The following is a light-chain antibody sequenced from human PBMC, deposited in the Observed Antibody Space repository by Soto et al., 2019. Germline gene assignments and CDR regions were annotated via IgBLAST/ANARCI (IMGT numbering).Light chain of an antibody. Sequence: QSALTQPRSVSGSPGQSVTISCTGTSSDVGYYNFVSWYQQHPGKAPKLMIYDVSKRPSGVPDRCSGSKSGNTASLTISGLKAEDEADYYCCSYAGNYGVVFGGGTKLTVL. CDR3: CSYAGNYGVV. CDR1: SSDVGYYNF. CDR2: DVS. V-gene: IGLV2-11*01. J-gene: IGLJ2*01.